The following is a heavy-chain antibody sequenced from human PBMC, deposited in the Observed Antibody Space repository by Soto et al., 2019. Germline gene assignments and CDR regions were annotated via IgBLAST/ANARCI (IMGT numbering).Heavy chain of an antibody. V-gene: IGHV3-15*01. Sequence: VQLVESGGGLVKSGGSLRLSCAASGFSFANALISWVRQAPGQGLEYVGLIKSRLDGGTTDFAAPVKGRCNISRDDSRSTVYLQMNSLKSEDTAVYYCLTAMPDGYWGQGTLVTVSS. CDR3: LTAMPDGY. CDR2: IKSRLDGGTT. D-gene: IGHD2-2*01. J-gene: IGHJ4*02. CDR1: GFSFANAL.